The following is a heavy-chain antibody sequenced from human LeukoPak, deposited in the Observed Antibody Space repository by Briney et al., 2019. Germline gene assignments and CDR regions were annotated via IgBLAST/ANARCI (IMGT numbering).Heavy chain of an antibody. V-gene: IGHV5-51*01. CDR3: ARVALYTIFGVVTQPGFDY. D-gene: IGHD3-3*01. Sequence: GESLKISFKGSGYSFTSYWIGWVRQMPGKGLEWMGIIYPGDSDTRYSPSFQGQVTISAGKSISTAYLQWSSLKASDTAMYYCARVALYTIFGVVTQPGFDYWGQGTLVTVSS. CDR2: IYPGDSDT. J-gene: IGHJ4*02. CDR1: GYSFTSYW.